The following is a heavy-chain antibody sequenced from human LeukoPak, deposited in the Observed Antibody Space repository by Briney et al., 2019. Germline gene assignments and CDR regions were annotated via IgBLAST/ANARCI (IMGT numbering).Heavy chain of an antibody. CDR2: FYTGGST. CDR1: GGSIRNHY. J-gene: IGHJ4*02. D-gene: IGHD5-18*01. V-gene: IGHV4-4*07. Sequence: PSETLSLTCTVSGGSIRNHYWNWIRQPAGKGPEWIGRFYTGGSTKYNPSLKSRVTMSVDTSKNQFSLKLSSVTAADTAVYYSARDGYTYGFDYWRQGARVTVSS. CDR3: ARDGYTYGFDY.